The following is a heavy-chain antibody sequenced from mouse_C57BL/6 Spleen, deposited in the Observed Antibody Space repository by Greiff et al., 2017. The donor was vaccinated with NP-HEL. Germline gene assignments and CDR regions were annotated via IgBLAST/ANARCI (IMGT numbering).Heavy chain of an antibody. D-gene: IGHD1-1*01. CDR1: GYAFSSSW. V-gene: IGHV1-82*01. Sequence: QVQLKQSGPELVKPGASVKISCKASGYAFSSSWMNWVKQRPGKGLEWIGRIYPGDGDTNYNGKFKGKATLTADKSSSTAYMQLSSLTSEDSAVYFCARSGYGSSYGYFDVWGTGTTVTVSS. CDR3: ARSGYGSSYGYFDV. CDR2: IYPGDGDT. J-gene: IGHJ1*03.